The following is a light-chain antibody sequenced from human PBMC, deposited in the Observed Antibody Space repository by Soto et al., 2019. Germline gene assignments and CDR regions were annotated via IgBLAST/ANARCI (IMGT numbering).Light chain of an antibody. V-gene: IGKV3-20*01. CDR1: QSVSSSW. CDR2: GAS. J-gene: IGKJ1*01. Sequence: DIVLTHSPCTLSSSPGDRATLSCRAGQSVSSSWLAWYQQKPGQAPRLLIYGASSRASGIPDRFSGSGSGTDFTLTISRLEPEDFAVYYCQQSGSSPWTFGQGTKVDIK. CDR3: QQSGSSPWT.